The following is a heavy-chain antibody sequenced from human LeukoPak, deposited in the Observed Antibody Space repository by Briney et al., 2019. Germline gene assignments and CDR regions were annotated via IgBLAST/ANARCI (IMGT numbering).Heavy chain of an antibody. J-gene: IGHJ4*02. CDR2: IKQDGSVK. D-gene: IGHD1-14*01. Sequence: PGGSLRLSCAASGFTFGGYWMHWVRQAPGKGLEWVANIKQDGSVKYYVDSVKGRFTISRDNAENSLFLQMNSLRSEDTVVYYCARDREPEKNYYFDYWGQGTLVTVSS. CDR3: ARDREPEKNYYFDY. V-gene: IGHV3-7*03. CDR1: GFTFGGYW.